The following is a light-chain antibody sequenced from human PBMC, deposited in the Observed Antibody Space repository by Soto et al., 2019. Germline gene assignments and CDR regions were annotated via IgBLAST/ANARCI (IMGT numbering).Light chain of an antibody. CDR3: QTWGTGPWV. CDR2: VNSDGSH. V-gene: IGLV4-69*01. CDR1: SGHTSYA. J-gene: IGLJ3*02. Sequence: QSVLTQSPSASASLGASVKLTCTLTSGHTSYAIAWHQQQPEKGPRLLMKVNSDGSHIKGDGIPDRFSGSSSGAERYLAVSSLQSEDEADYYCQTWGTGPWVFGGGTKLTVL.